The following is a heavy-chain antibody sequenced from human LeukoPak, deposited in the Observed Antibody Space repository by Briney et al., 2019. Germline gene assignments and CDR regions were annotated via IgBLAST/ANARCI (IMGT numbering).Heavy chain of an antibody. D-gene: IGHD2-8*01. CDR2: ISGSGGST. V-gene: IGHV3-23*01. J-gene: IGHJ4*02. CDR1: GFTFSSYA. Sequence: GGSLRLSCAASGFTFSSYAMSWVRQAPGKGLEWVSAISGSGGSTYYADSVKGRFTISRDNSKNTLYLQMNSLRAEDTAVYYCAKDLDCTNGVCYTGVFDYWGQGTLVTVSS. CDR3: AKDLDCTNGVCYTGVFDY.